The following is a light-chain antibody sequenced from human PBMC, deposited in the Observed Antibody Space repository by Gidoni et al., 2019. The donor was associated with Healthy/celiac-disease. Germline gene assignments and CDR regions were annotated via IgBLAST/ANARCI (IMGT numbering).Light chain of an antibody. Sequence: QSVLTQPPSAPGTPGQRVPITCSGSSSTIGSNSVSWYQQLPGTAPNLLISRNNQRPSVCPYRFAVSQSGTAASLALSGLRSEDEADYYCAAWDDSLTVFGGGTKLTVL. J-gene: IGLJ2*01. CDR1: SSTIGSNS. CDR2: RNN. V-gene: IGLV1-47*01. CDR3: AAWDDSLTV.